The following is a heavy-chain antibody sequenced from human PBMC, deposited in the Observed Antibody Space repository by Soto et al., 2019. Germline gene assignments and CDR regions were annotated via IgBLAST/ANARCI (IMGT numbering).Heavy chain of an antibody. V-gene: IGHV1-69*12. CDR1: GGTFSSYA. D-gene: IGHD5-18*01. Sequence: QVQLVQSGAEVKKPGSSVKVSCKASGGTFSSYAISWVRQAPGQGLEWMGGIIPIFGTANYAQKFQGRFTITAYESTSTVSMEMSRLRSEYTSVYYCARVGGDIYVTGGYWRQVPLVTVCS. CDR3: ARVGGDIYVTGGY. CDR2: IIPIFGTA. J-gene: IGHJ4*02.